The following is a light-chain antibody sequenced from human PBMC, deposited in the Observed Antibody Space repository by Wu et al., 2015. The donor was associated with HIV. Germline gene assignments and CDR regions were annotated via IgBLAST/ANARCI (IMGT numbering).Light chain of an antibody. CDR3: QQSYSTPRDS. V-gene: IGKV1-NL1*01. CDR1: QGISNS. CDR2: EAS. Sequence: IQMTQSPSSLSASVGDRVTITCRASQGISNSLAWYQQKPEKAPKLLISEASRLENGVPSRFSGSGSGTDFTLTISSLQPEDFATYYCQQSYSTPRDSFGQGTKLEIK. J-gene: IGKJ2*03.